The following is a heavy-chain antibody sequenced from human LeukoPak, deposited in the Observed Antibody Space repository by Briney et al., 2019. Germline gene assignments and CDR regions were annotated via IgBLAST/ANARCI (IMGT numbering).Heavy chain of an antibody. J-gene: IGHJ6*02. CDR2: ISWNSGSI. D-gene: IGHD3-22*01. CDR3: AKDIRQRGYYDSSGYYLYYYYGMDV. CDR1: GFTFDDYA. Sequence: GGSLRLSCAASGFTFDDYAMHWVRQAPGKGLEWVSGISWNSGSIGYADSVKGRFPISRDNAKNSMYLQMNSLRAEDTALYYCAKDIRQRGYYDSSGYYLYYYYGMDVWGQGTTVTVSS. V-gene: IGHV3-9*01.